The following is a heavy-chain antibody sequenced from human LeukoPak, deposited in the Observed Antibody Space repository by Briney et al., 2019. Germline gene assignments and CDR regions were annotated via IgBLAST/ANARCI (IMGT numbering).Heavy chain of an antibody. Sequence: SETLSLTCAVYGGSFSGYYWSWIRQPPEKGLEWIGEINHSGSTNYNPSLKSRVTISVDTSKNQFSLKLSSVTAADTAVYYCARGQGGYDYNFDYWGQGTLVTVSS. V-gene: IGHV4-34*01. D-gene: IGHD5-12*01. J-gene: IGHJ4*02. CDR1: GGSFSGYY. CDR2: INHSGST. CDR3: ARGQGGYDYNFDY.